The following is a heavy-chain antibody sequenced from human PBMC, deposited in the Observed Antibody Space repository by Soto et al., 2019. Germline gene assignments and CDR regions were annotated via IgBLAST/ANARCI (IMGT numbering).Heavy chain of an antibody. D-gene: IGHD6-6*01. Sequence: AASVKVSCKASGYTFTSYAMHWVRQAPGQRLEWMGWINAGNGNTKYSQKFQGRVTITRDTSASTAYMELSSLRSEDTAVYYCARANTERTSWFDYWGQGTLVTVSS. CDR2: INAGNGNT. CDR3: ARANTERTSWFDY. CDR1: GYTFTSYA. V-gene: IGHV1-3*01. J-gene: IGHJ4*02.